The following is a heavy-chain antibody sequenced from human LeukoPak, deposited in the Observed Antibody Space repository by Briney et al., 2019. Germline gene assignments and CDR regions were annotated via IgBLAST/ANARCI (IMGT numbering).Heavy chain of an antibody. V-gene: IGHV3-21*01. CDR3: ARDRNTDFWSGYYTNYFDY. D-gene: IGHD3-3*01. CDR2: ISSSSRYI. Sequence: PGGSLRLSCAASGFTFSSYSMNWVRHAPGKGLEWVSSISSSSRYIDYADSLKGRFTISRDNAKNSLYLQMNSLRAEDTAVYYCARDRNTDFWSGYYTNYFDYWGQGTLVTVSS. J-gene: IGHJ4*02. CDR1: GFTFSSYS.